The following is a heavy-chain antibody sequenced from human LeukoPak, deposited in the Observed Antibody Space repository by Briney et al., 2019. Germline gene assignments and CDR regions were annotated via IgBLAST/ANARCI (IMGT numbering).Heavy chain of an antibody. D-gene: IGHD4-17*01. Sequence: SQTLSLTCSVSGGSISSGGYYCSWIRHHPGKGLEWIGYISYSGSTHYNPSLKSRVTISEDTSKNQFSLKLTSVTAADTAVYYCARALTSVTRYFDLWGRGTLVTVSS. J-gene: IGHJ2*01. CDR3: ARALTSVTRYFDL. CDR1: GGSISSGGYY. CDR2: ISYSGST. V-gene: IGHV4-31*03.